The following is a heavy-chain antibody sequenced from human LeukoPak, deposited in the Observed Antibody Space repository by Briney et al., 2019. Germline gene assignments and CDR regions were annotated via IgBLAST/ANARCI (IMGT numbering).Heavy chain of an antibody. Sequence: ASVKVSCKASGYAFTSYGISWVRQAPGQGLEWMGWISAYNGNTNYAQKLQGRVTTTTDTSTSTAYMELRSLRSDDTAVYYCARDTGRSHYGMDVWGQGTTVTVSS. D-gene: IGHD4-17*01. CDR3: ARDTGRSHYGMDV. CDR2: ISAYNGNT. CDR1: GYAFTSYG. V-gene: IGHV1-18*01. J-gene: IGHJ6*02.